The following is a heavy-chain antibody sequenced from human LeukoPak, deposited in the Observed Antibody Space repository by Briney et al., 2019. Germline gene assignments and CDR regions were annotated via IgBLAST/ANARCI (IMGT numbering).Heavy chain of an antibody. D-gene: IGHD1-14*01. CDR3: ARHGTISSESYFDY. Sequence: SETLSLTCSVSGGSVSSYYWSWLRQSPGKGLEWIGYIHNSGRTNYNPSLKSRVTGFVDTSKNQVSLRLSSVTAADTAVYYCARHGTISSESYFDYWGQGALVTVSS. J-gene: IGHJ4*02. V-gene: IGHV4-59*08. CDR2: IHNSGRT. CDR1: GGSVSSYY.